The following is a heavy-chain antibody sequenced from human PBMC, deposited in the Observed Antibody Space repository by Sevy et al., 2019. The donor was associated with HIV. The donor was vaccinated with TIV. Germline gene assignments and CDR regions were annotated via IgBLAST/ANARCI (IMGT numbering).Heavy chain of an antibody. CDR1: GDSISSSY. CDR2: IYISEST. V-gene: IGHV4-4*07. CDR3: AREFFYVSSDYYTPAYYFDY. Sequence: SETLSLTCAVSGDSISSSYWSWIRQPAGKGLEWIGRIYISESTNYNPSLKSRVTLSLDTSKNQFSLELSSVTAADTAVYYCAREFFYVSSDYYTPAYYFDYWGQGTLVTVSS. J-gene: IGHJ4*02. D-gene: IGHD3-22*01.